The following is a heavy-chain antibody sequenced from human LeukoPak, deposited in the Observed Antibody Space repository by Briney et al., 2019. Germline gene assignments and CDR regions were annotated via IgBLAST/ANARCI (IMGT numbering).Heavy chain of an antibody. J-gene: IGHJ6*02. V-gene: IGHV3-30*02. CDR2: IRYDGSNK. CDR1: GFTFSSYG. CDR3: AARGYSYGYGDYYGMDV. D-gene: IGHD5-18*01. Sequence: GGSLRLSCAASGFTFSSYGMHWVRQAPGKGLEWVTFIRYDGSNKYYADSVKGRFTISRDNSKNTLYLQVNSLRAEDTAVYYCAARGYSYGYGDYYGMDVWGQGTTVTVSS.